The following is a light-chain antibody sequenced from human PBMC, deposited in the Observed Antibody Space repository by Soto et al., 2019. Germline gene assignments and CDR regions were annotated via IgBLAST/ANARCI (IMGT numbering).Light chain of an antibody. V-gene: IGKV3-15*01. Sequence: EIVMTQSPATLSVSPGERATLSCRASQSINKYLAWYQQKPGQAPRLLIFGASTRASGIPARFSGSGSGTEFTLTISSRQSEDFAVYYCQQYDNWPPWTFGQGTKVEFK. CDR3: QQYDNWPPWT. CDR2: GAS. J-gene: IGKJ1*01. CDR1: QSINKY.